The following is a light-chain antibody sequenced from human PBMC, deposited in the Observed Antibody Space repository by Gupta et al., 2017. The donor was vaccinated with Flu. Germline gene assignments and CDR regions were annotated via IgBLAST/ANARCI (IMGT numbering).Light chain of an antibody. CDR1: QGINSY. Sequence: DRVTITCRASQGINSYLAWYQQKPGKVPKLLIYAASTLQSGVPSRFSGSGSGTDFTLTISSLQPEDVATYYCQKYNSAPPNTFGQGTKLEIK. J-gene: IGKJ2*01. V-gene: IGKV1-27*01. CDR2: AAS. CDR3: QKYNSAPPNT.